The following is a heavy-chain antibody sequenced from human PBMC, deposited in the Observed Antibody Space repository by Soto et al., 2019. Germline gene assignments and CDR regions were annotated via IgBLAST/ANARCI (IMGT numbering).Heavy chain of an antibody. CDR3: ATLVAYCGGDCYSGDY. Sequence: SETLSLTCTVSGGSISSYYWSWIRQPPGKGLEWIGYIYYSGSTNYNPSLKSRVTISVDTSKNQFSLKLSSVTAADTAVYYCATLVAYCGGDCYSGDYWGQGTLVTVSS. V-gene: IGHV4-59*08. D-gene: IGHD2-21*02. CDR1: GGSISSYY. CDR2: IYYSGST. J-gene: IGHJ4*02.